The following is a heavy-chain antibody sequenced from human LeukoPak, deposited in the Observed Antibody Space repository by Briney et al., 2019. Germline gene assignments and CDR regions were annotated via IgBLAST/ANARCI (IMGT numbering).Heavy chain of an antibody. V-gene: IGHV3-23*01. CDR2: ISGSGGST. Sequence: GGSLRLSCAASGFTFSSYAMSWVRQAPGKGLEWVSAISGSGGSTYYADSVKGRFTISRDNSKNTLYLQMNSLRAEDTAVYYCASARRGYSSGWYYFDYWGQGTLVTVSS. CDR1: GFTFSSYA. CDR3: ASARRGYSSGWYYFDY. D-gene: IGHD6-19*01. J-gene: IGHJ4*02.